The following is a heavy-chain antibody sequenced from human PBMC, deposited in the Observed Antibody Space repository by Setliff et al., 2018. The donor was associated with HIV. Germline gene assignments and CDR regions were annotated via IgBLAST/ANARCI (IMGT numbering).Heavy chain of an antibody. CDR1: GYSFTDYY. J-gene: IGHJ3*02. Sequence: ASVKVSCKASGYSFTDYYIHWVRQAPGQGLEWMGWINPKSDGTNYAQKFQGWITMTRDTSISTAYMELRSLRSDDTAVYYCASPGRRSSGAFDIWGQGTMVTVSS. V-gene: IGHV1-2*04. D-gene: IGHD3-22*01. CDR3: ASPGRRSSGAFDI. CDR2: INPKSDGT.